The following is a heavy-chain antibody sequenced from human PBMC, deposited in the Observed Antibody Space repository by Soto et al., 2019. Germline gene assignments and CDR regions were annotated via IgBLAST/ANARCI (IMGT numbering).Heavy chain of an antibody. V-gene: IGHV1-18*01. Sequence: GASVKVSCKASGYTFTSYAIHWVRQAPGQGLEWMGRISADNGNTKYAQKFRGRVTMTTDTSTSTVYMELRNLRSDDTAVYYCARCIQQDYYYGMDVWGQGTTVTVSS. CDR3: ARCIQQDYYYGMDV. D-gene: IGHD5-18*01. CDR1: GYTFTSYA. CDR2: ISADNGNT. J-gene: IGHJ6*02.